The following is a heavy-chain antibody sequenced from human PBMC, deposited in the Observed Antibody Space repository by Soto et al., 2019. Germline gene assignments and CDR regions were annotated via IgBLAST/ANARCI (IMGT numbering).Heavy chain of an antibody. Sequence: QLQLQESGPGLVKPSETLSLTCTVSGDSVTISDYYWGWIRQPPGKGLEWIGSIHYSGSTYYIPSLKSRVTISADTSKKQFSLKLTSVTAADAAVYYCAAHDSGGYYAEYWGQGTLVTVSA. CDR2: IHYSGST. V-gene: IGHV4-39*01. CDR3: AAHDSGGYYAEY. J-gene: IGHJ4*02. CDR1: GDSVTISDYY. D-gene: IGHD3-22*01.